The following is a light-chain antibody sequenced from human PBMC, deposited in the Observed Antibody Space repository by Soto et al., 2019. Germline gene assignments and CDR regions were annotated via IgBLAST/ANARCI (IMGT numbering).Light chain of an antibody. CDR1: SSDVGGSNF. CDR2: DVA. V-gene: IGLV2-14*03. CDR3: VSYTSSTTYV. Sequence: QSVLTQPASVSDSPGQSITISCTGTSSDVGGSNFVSWYQQHPGKPPNLIIYDVANRPSGVSNRFSGSTSGSTASLITSRPQTEDEADYYCVSYTSSTTYVFGTGTKVSVL. J-gene: IGLJ1*01.